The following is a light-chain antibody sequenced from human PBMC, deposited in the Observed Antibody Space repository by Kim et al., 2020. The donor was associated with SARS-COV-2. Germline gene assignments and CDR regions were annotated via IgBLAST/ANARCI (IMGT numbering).Light chain of an antibody. CDR3: CSYAGSSTPNWV. CDR2: EGS. V-gene: IGLV2-23*01. CDR1: SSDVGSYNL. Sequence: SITISCTGTSSDVGSYNLVSWYQQHPGKAPKLMIYEGSKRPSGVSNRFSGSKSGNTASLTISGLQAEDEADYYCCSYAGSSTPNWVFGGETKLTVL. J-gene: IGLJ3*02.